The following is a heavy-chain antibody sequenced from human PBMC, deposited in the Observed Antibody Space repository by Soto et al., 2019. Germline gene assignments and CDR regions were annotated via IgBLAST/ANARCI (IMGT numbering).Heavy chain of an antibody. Sequence: SETLSLTCTVSGGSISGYYCSWIRQPPGKGLEWIGYIYYSGSTKYNPSLKSRVTTSEDTSKNQFSLKLSSVTAADTAVYYCARGRLGWFDPWGQGTQVTVSS. CDR2: IYYSGST. CDR3: ARGRLGWFDP. J-gene: IGHJ5*02. D-gene: IGHD4-17*01. CDR1: GGSISGYY. V-gene: IGHV4-59*01.